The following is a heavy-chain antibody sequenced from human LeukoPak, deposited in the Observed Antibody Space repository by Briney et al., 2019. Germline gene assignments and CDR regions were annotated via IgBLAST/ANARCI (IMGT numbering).Heavy chain of an antibody. D-gene: IGHD4-23*01. CDR1: GYSISSGYY. V-gene: IGHV4-38-2*02. CDR3: ARDRLRWPKIDY. CDR2: IYHSVTT. Sequence: PSETLSLTCTVSGYSISSGYYWGWIRQPPGKGLEWIGSIYHSVTTYYNPSLKSRVTISVDTSKNQFSLKLNSVTAADTAVYYCARDRLRWPKIDYWGQGNLVTVSS. J-gene: IGHJ4*02.